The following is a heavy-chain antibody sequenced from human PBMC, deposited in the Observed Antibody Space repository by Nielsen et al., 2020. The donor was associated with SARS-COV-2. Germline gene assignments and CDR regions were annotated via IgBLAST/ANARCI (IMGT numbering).Heavy chain of an antibody. V-gene: IGHV1-46*01. Sequence: GESLKISCKASGYTFTSYYMHWVRQAPGQGLEWMGIINPSGGSTSYAQKFQGRVTMTRDTSTSTVYMELSSLRSEDTAVYYCARAEERTDAFDIWGQGTMVTVSS. D-gene: IGHD1-26*01. CDR1: GYTFTSYY. J-gene: IGHJ3*02. CDR3: ARAEERTDAFDI. CDR2: INPSGGST.